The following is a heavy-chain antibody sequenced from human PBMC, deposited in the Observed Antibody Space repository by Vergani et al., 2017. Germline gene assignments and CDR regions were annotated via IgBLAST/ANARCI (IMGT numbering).Heavy chain of an antibody. D-gene: IGHD3-22*01. CDR1: GYSFTNYW. Sequence: EVQLVQSGAEVKKPGESLKISCQISGYSFTNYWIGWVRQMPGKGLEWMGIIHPADSDTRYSPSFQGQVTISVDKSISTAYLQRSSLRASDSAMYYCAVLYGCDSSWSKYFDFWGQGTLVTVSS. V-gene: IGHV5-51*01. CDR2: IHPADSDT. J-gene: IGHJ4*02. CDR3: AVLYGCDSSWSKYFDF.